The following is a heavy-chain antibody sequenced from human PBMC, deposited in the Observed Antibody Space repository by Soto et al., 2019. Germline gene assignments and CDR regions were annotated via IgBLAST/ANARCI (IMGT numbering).Heavy chain of an antibody. J-gene: IGHJ6*03. D-gene: IGHD6-19*01. V-gene: IGHV4-31*03. CDR3: ARGGPYSSGWYVNYYYYMDV. Sequence: QVQLQESGPGLVKPSQTLSLTCTVSGGSISSGGYYWSWIRQHPGKGLEWIGYIYYSGSTYYNPSLKSRVTISVDTSKNQFSLKLSSVTAADTAVCYCARGGPYSSGWYVNYYYYMDVWGKGTTVTVSS. CDR2: IYYSGST. CDR1: GGSISSGGYY.